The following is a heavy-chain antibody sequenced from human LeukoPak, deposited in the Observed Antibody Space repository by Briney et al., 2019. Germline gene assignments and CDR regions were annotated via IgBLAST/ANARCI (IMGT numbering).Heavy chain of an antibody. Sequence: ASVKVSCKASGYTFTSYGISWVRQAPGQGLEWMGWISAYNGNTNYAQKLQGRVTMTTDTSTSTAYMELRSLRSDDTAVYYCARGPHYYESSGYPCDYWGQGTLVTVSS. CDR1: GYTFTSYG. CDR2: ISAYNGNT. V-gene: IGHV1-18*01. CDR3: ARGPHYYESSGYPCDY. J-gene: IGHJ4*02. D-gene: IGHD3-22*01.